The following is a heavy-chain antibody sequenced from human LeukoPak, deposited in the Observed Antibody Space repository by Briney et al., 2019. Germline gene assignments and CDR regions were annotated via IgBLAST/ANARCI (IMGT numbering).Heavy chain of an antibody. Sequence: PSETLSLTCPVSGDSISSGDYYWSWIRQPAGKGLEWIGRISSSGSTNYNPSLKSRVTISVDTSKNQFSLKLSSVTAADTAVYFCARGPYSYDSSGAFDIWGQGTMVTVSS. CDR2: ISSSGST. D-gene: IGHD3-22*01. CDR3: ARGPYSYDSSGAFDI. CDR1: GDSISSGDYY. J-gene: IGHJ3*02. V-gene: IGHV4-61*02.